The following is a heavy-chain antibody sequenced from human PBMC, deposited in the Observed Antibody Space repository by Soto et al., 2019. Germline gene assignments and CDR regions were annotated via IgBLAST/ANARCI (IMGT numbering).Heavy chain of an antibody. J-gene: IGHJ4*02. CDR3: VKDRYCSDTNCYAPPDY. CDR2: ISSNGGST. CDR1: GFTFSSYL. Sequence: GGSLRLSCSASGFTFSSYLMHWVRQAPGRGLEYVSAISSNGGSTYYADSVRGRFTISRDNSNNTLYLQMSSLRLEDTAVYYWVKDRYCSDTNCYAPPDYWGQGTLVTVSS. D-gene: IGHD2-2*01. V-gene: IGHV3-64D*08.